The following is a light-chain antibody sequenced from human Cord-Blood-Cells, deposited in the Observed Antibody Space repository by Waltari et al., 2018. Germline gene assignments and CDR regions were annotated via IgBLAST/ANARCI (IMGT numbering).Light chain of an antibody. V-gene: IGLV2-23*01. CDR3: CSYAGSSPWV. CDR1: SSNVGSSNL. CDR2: WGS. J-gene: IGLJ3*02. Sequence: QSALTQPASASGSPGQSITISCTGTSSNVGSSNLVSWYQQPPGTAPKLMIYWGSKRPSGVSNRLFGSKSGNTSDLTISGLQAGDEADSDCCSYAGSSPWVFGGGTKLTV.